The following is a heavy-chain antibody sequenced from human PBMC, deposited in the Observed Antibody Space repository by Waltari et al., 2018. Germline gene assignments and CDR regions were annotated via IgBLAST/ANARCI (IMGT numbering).Heavy chain of an antibody. V-gene: IGHV4-39*01. Sequence: QLQLQESGPGLVKPSETLSLTCTVPGGSIRRSPLYWGWIRQSPGKGLEWIGSIYYSGRTDYNPTLESRVTISGDTSKNQFSLKLSSVTAADTAVYYCARHWKKSGYRFDPWGQGTLVTVSS. CDR3: ARHWKKSGYRFDP. D-gene: IGHD5-12*01. CDR1: GGSIRRSPLY. CDR2: IYYSGRT. J-gene: IGHJ5*02.